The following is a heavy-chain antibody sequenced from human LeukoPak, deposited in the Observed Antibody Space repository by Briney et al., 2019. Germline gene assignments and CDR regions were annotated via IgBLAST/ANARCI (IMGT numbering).Heavy chain of an antibody. CDR1: GYSFTGYY. CDR2: INPYSGAT. CDR3: AREVIVAAIAGWFDP. V-gene: IGHV1-2*02. D-gene: IGHD2-15*01. J-gene: IGHJ5*02. Sequence: ASVKVSCKASGYSFTGYYMHWVRQAPGQGLEWMGWINPYSGATNFAQKFQGRVTMTRDTSITTAYMELSRLRSDDTAVYYCAREVIVAAIAGWFDPWGQGTLVTVSS.